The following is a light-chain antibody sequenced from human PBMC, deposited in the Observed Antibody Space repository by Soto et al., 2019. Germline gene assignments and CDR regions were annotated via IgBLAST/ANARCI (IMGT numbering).Light chain of an antibody. V-gene: IGKV3-11*01. CDR3: QHRDDWPT. CDR2: DTF. CDR1: QRVSNF. J-gene: IGKJ1*01. Sequence: EIVLTQSPATLSLSPGERATLSCRASQRVSNFLAWYQQKRGQAPRLLIYDTFRRATGIPARFSGSGSGTDFTLTISSLEPEDFAVYFCQHRDDWPTFGQGTKVEIK.